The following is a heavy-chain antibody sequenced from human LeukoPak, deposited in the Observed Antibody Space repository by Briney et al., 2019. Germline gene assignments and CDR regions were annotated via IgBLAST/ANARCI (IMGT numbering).Heavy chain of an antibody. CDR3: AREFVGGRSGELGY. Sequence: ASVKVSCKASGYTCTSYYLHWVRQAPGQGLEWMGIINPSGGSPNYAQKFQGRVTMTRDTSTSTVYMELRSLRSADTALYYCAREFVGGRSGELGYWGQGTLVTVSS. V-gene: IGHV1-46*01. CDR2: INPSGGSP. J-gene: IGHJ4*02. D-gene: IGHD3-10*01. CDR1: GYTCTSYY.